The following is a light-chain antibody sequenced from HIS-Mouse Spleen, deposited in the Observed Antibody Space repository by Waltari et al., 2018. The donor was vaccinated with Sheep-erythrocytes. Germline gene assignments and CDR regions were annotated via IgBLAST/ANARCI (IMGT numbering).Light chain of an antibody. CDR2: AAS. CDR3: QQSYSTPPLT. J-gene: IGKJ4*01. CDR1: QSISSY. V-gene: IGKV1-39*01. Sequence: DIQMTQSPSSLSASVGDRVTITCRASQSISSYLNWYQQKPWNAPKLLIYAASRLQSGVPSRFSGSGAGTDFTLTISSLQPEYFATYYCQQSYSTPPLTFGGGTKVEIK.